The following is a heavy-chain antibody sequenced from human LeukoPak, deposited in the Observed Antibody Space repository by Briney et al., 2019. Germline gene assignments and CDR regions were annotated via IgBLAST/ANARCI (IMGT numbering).Heavy chain of an antibody. D-gene: IGHD1-26*01. Sequence: PGGSLRLSCAASGFTFSSYSMNWVSQAGGEGLEWFSFITITTYLYYADSVTRRFTLPRNNSNNSLYLQIHSLRPEDTAVYYCARENSGSYLNWFDTWGQGTLVTVSS. CDR2: ITITTYL. J-gene: IGHJ5*02. V-gene: IGHV3-21*01. CDR1: GFTFSSYS. CDR3: ARENSGSYLNWFDT.